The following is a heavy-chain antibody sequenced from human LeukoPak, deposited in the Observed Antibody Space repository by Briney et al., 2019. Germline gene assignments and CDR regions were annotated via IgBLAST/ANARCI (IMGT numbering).Heavy chain of an antibody. CDR1: GYTFTSYG. V-gene: IGHV1-18*01. Sequence: ASVKVSCKASGYTFTSYGISWVRQAPGQGLEWMGWISAYNGNTNYAQKLQGRVTMTTDTSTSTAYMALRSLRSDDTAVYYCARDVPHYYGSGSYYKDWGQGTLVTVSS. CDR2: ISAYNGNT. CDR3: ARDVPHYYGSGSYYKD. D-gene: IGHD3-10*01. J-gene: IGHJ4*02.